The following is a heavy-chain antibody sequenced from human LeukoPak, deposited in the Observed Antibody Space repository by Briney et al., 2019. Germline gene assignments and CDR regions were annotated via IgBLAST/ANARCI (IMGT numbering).Heavy chain of an antibody. J-gene: IGHJ5*02. CDR3: AKAKDSSGYYFFDQ. V-gene: IGHV3-23*01. CDR1: GFXFSTYA. Sequence: GGSLRLSCAASGFXFSTYAMSWVRQAPGKGQEWVSRISDNGRSTYYADSVKGRFTISRDNSKNTLYLQMNSLRAEDTAEYYCAKAKDSSGYYFFDQWGQGTLVTVSS. CDR2: ISDNGRST. D-gene: IGHD3-22*01.